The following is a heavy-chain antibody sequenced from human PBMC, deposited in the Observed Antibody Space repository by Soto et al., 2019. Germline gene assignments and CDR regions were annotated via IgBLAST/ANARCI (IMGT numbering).Heavy chain of an antibody. J-gene: IGHJ4*02. CDR2: INAGNGNT. V-gene: IGHV1-3*01. CDR1: GYTFTSYA. CDR3: ARDRPGNDY. Sequence: ASVKVSCKASGYTFTSYAMHWVRQAPGQRLEWMGWINAGNGNTKYSQKFQGRVTITRDTSASTAYMELSSLRVEDTAIYYCARDRPGNDYWGQGTLVTVSS.